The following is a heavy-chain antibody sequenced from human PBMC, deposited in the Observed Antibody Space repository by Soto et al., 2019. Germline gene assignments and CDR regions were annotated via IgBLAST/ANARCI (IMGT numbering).Heavy chain of an antibody. CDR1: GFTFSSYW. D-gene: IGHD3-3*01. V-gene: IGHV3-7*03. J-gene: IGHJ4*02. Sequence: GGSLRLSCAASGFTFSSYWMSWVRQAPGKGLEWVANIKQDGSEKYYVDSVKGRFTISRDNAKNSLYLQMNSLRAEDTAVYYCARAPADYDFWSGYDYWGQGTLVTVSS. CDR3: ARAPADYDFWSGYDY. CDR2: IKQDGSEK.